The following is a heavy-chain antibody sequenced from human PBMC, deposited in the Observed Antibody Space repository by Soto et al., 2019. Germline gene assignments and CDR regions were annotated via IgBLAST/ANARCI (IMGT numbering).Heavy chain of an antibody. J-gene: IGHJ6*02. CDR1: GGSISSGGYS. D-gene: IGHD3-16*02. CDR2: IYHSGST. Sequence: SETLSLTCAVSGGSISSGGYSWSWIRQPPGKGLEWIGYIYHSGSTYYNPSLKSRVTISVDRSKNQFSLKLSSVTAADTAVYYCARGGVKVIGLTTYYYGMDVWGQGTTVTVSS. V-gene: IGHV4-30-2*01. CDR3: ARGGVKVIGLTTYYYGMDV.